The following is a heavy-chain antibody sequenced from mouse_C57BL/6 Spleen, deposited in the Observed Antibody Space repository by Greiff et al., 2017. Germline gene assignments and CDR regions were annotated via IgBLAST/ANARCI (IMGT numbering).Heavy chain of an antibody. CDR2: INPGSGGT. V-gene: IGHV1-54*01. D-gene: IGHD1-1*01. Sequence: LVESGAELVRPGTSVKVSCKASGYAFTNYLIEWVKQRPGQGLEWIGVINPGSGGTNYNEKFKGKATLTADKSSSTAYMQLSSLTSEDSAVYFCARGRYYGSSYEWYFDVWGTGTTVTVSS. J-gene: IGHJ1*03. CDR3: ARGRYYGSSYEWYFDV. CDR1: GYAFTNYL.